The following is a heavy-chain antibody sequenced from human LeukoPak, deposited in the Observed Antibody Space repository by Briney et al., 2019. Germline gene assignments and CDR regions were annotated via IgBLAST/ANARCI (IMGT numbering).Heavy chain of an antibody. CDR3: ARLEQLVPDY. Sequence: PSETLSLTCTVSGGSISSSSYYWGWIRQPPGKGLEWIGSIYYSGSTYYNPSLKSRVTISVDTSKSQFSLKLSSVTAADTAVYYCARLEQLVPDYWGQGTLVTVSS. CDR1: GGSISSSSYY. D-gene: IGHD6-13*01. V-gene: IGHV4-39*01. J-gene: IGHJ4*02. CDR2: IYYSGST.